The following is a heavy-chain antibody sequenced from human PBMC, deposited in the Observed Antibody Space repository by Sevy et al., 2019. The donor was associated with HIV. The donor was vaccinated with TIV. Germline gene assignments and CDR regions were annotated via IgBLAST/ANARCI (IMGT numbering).Heavy chain of an antibody. J-gene: IGHJ4*02. CDR3: AREGTLVTMII. D-gene: IGHD3-22*01. CDR1: GYTITNHG. Sequence: ASVKVSCKASGYTITNHGISWVRQAPGQGLEWMGWINPHNGNTKYAQKLQGRVTMTTDTSTNTAYMEVRSLRSDDTAVYYCAREGTLVTMIIWGQGTLVTVSS. V-gene: IGHV1-18*01. CDR2: INPHNGNT.